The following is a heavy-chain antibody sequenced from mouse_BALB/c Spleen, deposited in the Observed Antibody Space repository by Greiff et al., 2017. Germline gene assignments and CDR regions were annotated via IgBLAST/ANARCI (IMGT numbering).Heavy chain of an antibody. D-gene: IGHD1-1*01. V-gene: IGHV1-63*02. J-gene: IGHJ2*01. CDR2: IYPGGGYT. CDR1: GYTFTNYW. CDR3: ARKGEDYYGSSLYYFDY. Sequence: QVQLQQSGAELVRPGTSVKISCKASGYTFTNYWLGWVKQRPGHGLEWIGDIYPGGGYTNYNEKFKGKATLTADTSSSTAYMQLSSLTSEDSAVYFCARKGEDYYGSSLYYFDYWGQGTTLTVSS.